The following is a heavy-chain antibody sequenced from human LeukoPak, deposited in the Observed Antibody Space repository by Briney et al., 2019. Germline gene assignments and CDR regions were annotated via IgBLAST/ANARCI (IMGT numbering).Heavy chain of an antibody. CDR2: IYHSGST. CDR3: ARAPIVVEPAATYVDY. V-gene: IGHV4-38-2*02. J-gene: IGHJ4*02. CDR1: GYFINSDYY. D-gene: IGHD2-2*01. Sequence: PSETLSLTCIVSGYFINSDYYWGWIRQPPGKGLEWIGSIYHSGSTYYNPSLRRRLPIPVETSKNQLSLELSSVTAADTAVYCGARAPIVVEPAATYVDYGGQGTLVTVFS.